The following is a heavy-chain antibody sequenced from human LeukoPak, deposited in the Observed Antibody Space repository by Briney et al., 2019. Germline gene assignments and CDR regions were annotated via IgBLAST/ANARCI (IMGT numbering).Heavy chain of an antibody. CDR1: GFTFRNYW. CDR2: IKQDGSEK. J-gene: IGHJ4*02. Sequence: HPGGSLRLSCAASGFTFRNYWMRWVRQAPGKGLEWVANIKQDGSEKYYVDSVKGRFTISRDNAKNSLYPQMNSLRAEDTAVYYCASGRDIVVVPAASFDYWGQGTLVTVSS. V-gene: IGHV3-7*01. CDR3: ASGRDIVVVPAASFDY. D-gene: IGHD2-2*01.